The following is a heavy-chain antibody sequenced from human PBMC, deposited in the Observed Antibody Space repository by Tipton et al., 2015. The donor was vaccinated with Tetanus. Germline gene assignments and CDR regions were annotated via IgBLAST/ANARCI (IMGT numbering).Heavy chain of an antibody. CDR3: AGVTAQRSELYFEH. CDR1: GASIRSSPYF. CDR2: IYYTGDT. D-gene: IGHD1-1*01. J-gene: IGHJ1*01. Sequence: TLSLTCTVSGASIRSSPYFWNWVRQYPGKGLEWLGYIYYTGDTNYNPSLKSRVTISMDRSENQISLKMTSVTAADTAVYYCAGVTAQRSELYFEHWGQGTQVTVSS. V-gene: IGHV4-61*01.